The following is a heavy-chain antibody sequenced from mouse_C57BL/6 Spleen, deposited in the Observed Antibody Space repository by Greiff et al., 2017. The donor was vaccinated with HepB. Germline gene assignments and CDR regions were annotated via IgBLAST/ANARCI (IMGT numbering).Heavy chain of an antibody. D-gene: IGHD2-5*01. CDR2: IHPNSGST. J-gene: IGHJ4*01. CDR1: GYTFTSYW. V-gene: IGHV1-64*01. CDR3: ALYSNYDYYAMDY. Sequence: QVQLQQPGAELVKPGASVKLSCKASGYTFTSYWMHWVKQRPGQGLEWIGMIHPNSGSTNYNEKFKSKATLTVDKSSSTAYMQLSSLTSEDSAVYYCALYSNYDYYAMDYWGQGTSVTVSS.